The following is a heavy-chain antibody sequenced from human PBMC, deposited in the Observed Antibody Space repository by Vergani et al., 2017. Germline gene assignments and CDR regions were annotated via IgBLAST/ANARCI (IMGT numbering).Heavy chain of an antibody. CDR3: ARLGYCSSTTCRQAFDI. CDR2: TRNKANSYTT. V-gene: IGHV3-72*01. J-gene: IGHJ3*02. Sequence: VQLVESGGGLVQPGGSLRLSCAASGFTFSDHYMDWVRQAPGKGLEWVGRTRNKANSYTTEYAASVKCRFTISRDDSNNSLYLQMNSLKIEDTAVYYCARLGYCSSTTCRQAFDIWGQGTMVTVSS. D-gene: IGHD2-2*01. CDR1: GFTFSDHY.